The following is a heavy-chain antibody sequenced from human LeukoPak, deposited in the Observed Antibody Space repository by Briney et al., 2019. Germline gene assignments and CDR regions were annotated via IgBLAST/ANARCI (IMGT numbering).Heavy chain of an antibody. J-gene: IGHJ6*03. CDR3: ARGAAYYDFWSGYYRWGYYYYYMDV. D-gene: IGHD3-3*01. CDR2: INHSGST. Sequence: PSETLSLTCAVYGGSFSGYYWSWIRQPPGKGLEWIGEINHSGSTNYNPSLKSRVTISVDTSKNQFSLKLSSVTAAGTAVYYCARGAAYYDFWSGYYRWGYYYYYMDVWGKGTTVTVSS. V-gene: IGHV4-34*01. CDR1: GGSFSGYY.